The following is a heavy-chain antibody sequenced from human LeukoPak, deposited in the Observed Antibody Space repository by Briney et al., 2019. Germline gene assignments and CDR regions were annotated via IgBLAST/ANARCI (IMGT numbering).Heavy chain of an antibody. CDR1: GGSISSYY. J-gene: IGHJ6*02. CDR3: ASGSIAARDYYGMDV. D-gene: IGHD6-6*01. Sequence: PSETLSPTCTVSGGSISSYYWSWIRQPPGKGLEWIGYIYYSGSTNYNPSLKSRVTISVDTSKNQFSLKVSSVTAADTAVYYCASGSIAARDYYGMDVWGQGTTVTVSS. CDR2: IYYSGST. V-gene: IGHV4-59*12.